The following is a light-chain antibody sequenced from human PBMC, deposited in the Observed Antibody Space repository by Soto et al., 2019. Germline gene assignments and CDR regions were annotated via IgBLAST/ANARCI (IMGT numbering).Light chain of an antibody. CDR2: DVS. J-gene: IGLJ1*01. V-gene: IGLV2-14*03. CDR3: SSYSTGGSYV. Sequence: QSALTQPASVSGSPGQSIAISCTGTSSDVGGYNSASWYQQHPGKAPKFLIYDVSNRPSGVSNRFSGSKSGNTASLTISGLQAEDEADYYCSSYSTGGSYVFGTGTKVTVL. CDR1: SSDVGGYNS.